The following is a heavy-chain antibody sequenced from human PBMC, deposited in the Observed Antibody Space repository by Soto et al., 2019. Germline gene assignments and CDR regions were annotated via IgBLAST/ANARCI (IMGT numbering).Heavy chain of an antibody. D-gene: IGHD5-12*01. Sequence: GGSPRLSCAASGFTFSGYYMRWMRQAPGKGLEWVSYISSSGSTIYYADSVKGRFTISRDNAKNSLYLQMNSLRAEDTAVYYCARDPRGYSGYDIRNTDYWGQGTLVTVSS. CDR3: ARDPRGYSGYDIRNTDY. J-gene: IGHJ4*02. V-gene: IGHV3-11*01. CDR2: ISSSGSTI. CDR1: GFTFSGYY.